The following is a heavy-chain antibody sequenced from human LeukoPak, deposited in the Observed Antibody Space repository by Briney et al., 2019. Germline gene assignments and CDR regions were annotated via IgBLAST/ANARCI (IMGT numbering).Heavy chain of an antibody. CDR1: GFTFKSYD. V-gene: IGHV3-13*01. CDR3: ARVMTTGGPDRFDI. J-gene: IGHJ3*02. Sequence: PGGSLRLSCAASGFTFKSYDMHWVRQAAGEGLEWVSAIGTAGDTYYPGSVKGRFTISRENAKNSLYLQMNSLRAEDTAVYYCARVMTTGGPDRFDIWGQGTMVTVSS. D-gene: IGHD4-17*01. CDR2: IGTAGDT.